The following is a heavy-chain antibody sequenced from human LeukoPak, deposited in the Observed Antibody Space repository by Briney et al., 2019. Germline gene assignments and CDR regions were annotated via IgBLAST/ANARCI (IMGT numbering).Heavy chain of an antibody. CDR2: IIPIFGTA. D-gene: IGHD1-26*01. V-gene: IGHV1-69*05. Sequence: ASVKVSCKASGGTFSSYAISWVRQAPGQGLEWMGRIIPIFGTANYAQKFQGRVTITTDESTSTAYMELSSLRSEDTAVYYCARYLYGGSLDYWGQGTLVTVSS. CDR1: GGTFSSYA. CDR3: ARYLYGGSLDY. J-gene: IGHJ4*02.